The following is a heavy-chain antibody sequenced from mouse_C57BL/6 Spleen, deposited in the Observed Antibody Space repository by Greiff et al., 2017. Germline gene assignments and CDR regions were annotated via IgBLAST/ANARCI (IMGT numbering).Heavy chain of an antibody. CDR3: ARRGYYYGSSYYWYFDV. D-gene: IGHD1-1*01. CDR2: ILPGSGST. J-gene: IGHJ1*03. Sequence: QVQLKQSGAELMKPGASVKLSCKATGYTFTGYWIEWVKQRPGHGLEWIGEILPGSGSTNYNEKFKGKATFTADTSSNTAYMQLSSLTTEDSAIYSGARRGYYYGSSYYWYFDVWGTGTTVTVSS. CDR1: GYTFTGYW. V-gene: IGHV1-9*01.